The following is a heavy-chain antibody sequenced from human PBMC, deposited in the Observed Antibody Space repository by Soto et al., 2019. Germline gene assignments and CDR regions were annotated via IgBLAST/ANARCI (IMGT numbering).Heavy chain of an antibody. V-gene: IGHV1-3*01. CDR1: GYTFTTYV. CDR2: SNAGNDNT. J-gene: IGHJ6*02. D-gene: IGHD3-3*01. CDR3: ARVGHYYYGMDV. Sequence: QVQLVQSGAEGKKPGASVKVSCKASGYTFTTYVMHWVRQAPGQRLEWMGWSNAGNDNTKYSQTFQGRVTITRDTSARTVYMELSSLSSEDTAVYYCARVGHYYYGMDVWGQGTTVTVSS.